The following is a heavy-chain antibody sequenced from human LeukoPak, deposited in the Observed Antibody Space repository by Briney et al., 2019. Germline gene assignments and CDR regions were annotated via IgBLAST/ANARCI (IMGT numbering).Heavy chain of an antibody. Sequence: ASVKVSCKASGYTFTSYAMNWVRQAPGQGLEWMGWINTNTGNPTYAQGSTGRFVFSLDTSVSTAYLQISSLKAEDTAVYYCARDSISQLIAVAGGVFDYWGQGTLVTVSS. V-gene: IGHV7-4-1*02. J-gene: IGHJ4*02. CDR3: ARDSISQLIAVAGGVFDY. CDR1: GYTFTSYA. CDR2: INTNTGNP. D-gene: IGHD6-19*01.